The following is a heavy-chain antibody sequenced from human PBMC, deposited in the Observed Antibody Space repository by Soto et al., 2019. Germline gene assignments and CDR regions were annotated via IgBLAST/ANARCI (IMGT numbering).Heavy chain of an antibody. CDR1: GFTFSSYA. CDR2: ISYDGSNK. Sequence: PGGSLRLSCAASGFTFSSYAMHWVRQAPGKGLEWVAVISYDGSNKYYADSVKGRFTISRDNSKNTLYLQMNSLRAEDTAVYYCARDGITYDFWSGYRTDYGMDVWGQGTTVTVSS. V-gene: IGHV3-30-3*01. J-gene: IGHJ6*02. CDR3: ARDGITYDFWSGYRTDYGMDV. D-gene: IGHD3-3*01.